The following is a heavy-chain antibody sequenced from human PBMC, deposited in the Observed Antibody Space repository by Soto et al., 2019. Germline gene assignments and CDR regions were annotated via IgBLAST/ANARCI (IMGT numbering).Heavy chain of an antibody. J-gene: IGHJ4*02. CDR2: ISGSGGST. Sequence: GGSLRLSCAASGFTFSSYAMSWVRQAPGKGLEWVSAISGSGGSTYYADSVKGRFTISRDNSKNTLYLQMNSLRAEDTAVYYCAKKSYYGSGSYYPFDYWGQGTLVTVSS. CDR1: GFTFSSYA. D-gene: IGHD3-10*01. V-gene: IGHV3-23*01. CDR3: AKKSYYGSGSYYPFDY.